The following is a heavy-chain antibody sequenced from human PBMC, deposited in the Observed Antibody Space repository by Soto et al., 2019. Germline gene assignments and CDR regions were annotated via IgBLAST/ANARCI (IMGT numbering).Heavy chain of an antibody. CDR3: VRDKYDFWSGYYRDHRTVNWFDP. CDR2: ISSSGST. J-gene: IGHJ5*02. D-gene: IGHD3-3*01. CDR1: CGYITSYY. Sequence: SETLPLTYTVSCGYITSYYWSWIRQPPGKGLEWIGYISSSGSTNYNLSLQSRVTISVDPSKNQFSLKLSSVTAADSAVYYCVRDKYDFWSGYYRDHRTVNWFDPCGQGTLVNVS. V-gene: IGHV4-59*01.